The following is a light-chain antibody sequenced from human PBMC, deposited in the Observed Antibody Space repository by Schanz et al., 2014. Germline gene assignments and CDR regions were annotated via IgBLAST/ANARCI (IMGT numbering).Light chain of an antibody. CDR3: SSYTSSSTLDWV. CDR1: SSDVGGYNY. CDR2: DVS. V-gene: IGLV2-14*01. Sequence: QSALTQPASVSGSPGQSITISCTGTSSDVGGYNYVSWYQQHPGKAPKLMIYDVSNRPSGVSNRFSGSKSGITASLTISGLQAEDEADYYCSSYTSSSTLDWVFGGGTKLTVL. J-gene: IGLJ3*02.